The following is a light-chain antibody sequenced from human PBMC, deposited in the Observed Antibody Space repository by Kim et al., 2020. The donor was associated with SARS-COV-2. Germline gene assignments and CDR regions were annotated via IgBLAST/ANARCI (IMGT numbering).Light chain of an antibody. CDR3: QAWDGETVT. Sequence: SYELTQPPSLSVSLGQTATITCSGDDLGNRDVCWYQQKPGQSPMLVMFQNRERPSGIPGRFSGSNSGDTATLTICGTQAMDAADYYCQAWDGETVTFGGGTKLTVL. V-gene: IGLV3-1*01. CDR1: DLGNRD. J-gene: IGLJ2*01. CDR2: QNR.